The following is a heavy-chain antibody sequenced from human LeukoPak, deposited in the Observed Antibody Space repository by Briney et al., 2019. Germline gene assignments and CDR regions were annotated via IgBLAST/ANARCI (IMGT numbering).Heavy chain of an antibody. CDR2: IYPGVSDT. CDR3: ARQGRSTSPGYNRVFDY. V-gene: IGHV5-51*01. Sequence: GESLKISCKGSGYSFTSYWIGWVRQMPGKGLEWMGIIYPGVSDTRYSPSFQGQVTISADKSISTAYLQWSSLKASDTAMYYCARQGRSTSPGYNRVFDYWGQGTLVTVSS. J-gene: IGHJ4*02. CDR1: GYSFTSYW. D-gene: IGHD2-2*01.